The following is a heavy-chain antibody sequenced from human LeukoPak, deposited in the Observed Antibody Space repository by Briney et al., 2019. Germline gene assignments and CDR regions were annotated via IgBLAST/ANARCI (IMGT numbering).Heavy chain of an antibody. CDR3: AKRAYDSSGTRLYGLDI. J-gene: IGHJ3*02. V-gene: IGHV3-23*01. CDR1: GFTFNSYA. CDR2: ISTSGDIT. Sequence: GGSLRLSCAASGFTFNSYAMSWVRQAPGKGLEGVSGISTSGDITYYADSVKGRFTISRDNSKNTLYLQMNSLRVEDTALYYCAKRAYDSSGTRLYGLDIWGQGTLVTVSS. D-gene: IGHD3-22*01.